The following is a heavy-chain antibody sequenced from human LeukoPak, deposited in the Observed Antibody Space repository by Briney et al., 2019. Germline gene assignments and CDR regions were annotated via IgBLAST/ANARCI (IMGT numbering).Heavy chain of an antibody. CDR2: IIPIFGTA. V-gene: IGHV1-69*13. CDR3: ARDGYRLSGYFYYMDV. CDR1: GGTFSSYA. J-gene: IGHJ6*03. Sequence: ASVKASCKASGGTFSSYAINWVRQAPGQGLEWMGGIIPIFGTANYAQKFQGRVTITADESTSTAYMELSSLRSEDTAVYYCARDGYRLSGYFYYMDVWGKGTTVTVSS. D-gene: IGHD2-2*03.